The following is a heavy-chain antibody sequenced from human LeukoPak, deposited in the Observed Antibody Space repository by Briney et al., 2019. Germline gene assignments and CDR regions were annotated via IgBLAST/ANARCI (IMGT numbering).Heavy chain of an antibody. CDR2: INHSGST. D-gene: IGHD3-10*01. Sequence: SETLSLTCAVYGGSFSGYYWSWIRQPPGKGLEWIGEINHSGSTNYNPSPKSRVTISVDTSKNQFSLKLSSVTAADTAVYYCARARALWFGESSNWFDPWGQGTLVTVSS. CDR1: GGSFSGYY. V-gene: IGHV4-34*01. CDR3: ARARALWFGESSNWFDP. J-gene: IGHJ5*02.